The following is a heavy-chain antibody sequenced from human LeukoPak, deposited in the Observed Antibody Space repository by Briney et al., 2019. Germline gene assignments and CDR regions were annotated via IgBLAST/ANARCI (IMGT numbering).Heavy chain of an antibody. Sequence: SETLSLTCTVSGVSISSSSYYWGWIRQPPGKGLEWIGRIYYSGSTHYNPSLKSRFTISVDTSKSLFSLKLSSVTAADTAVYYCARHYDSGGYPFDYWGQGTLVTVSS. CDR3: ARHYDSGGYPFDY. V-gene: IGHV4-39*01. CDR1: GVSISSSSYY. CDR2: IYYSGST. D-gene: IGHD4-23*01. J-gene: IGHJ4*02.